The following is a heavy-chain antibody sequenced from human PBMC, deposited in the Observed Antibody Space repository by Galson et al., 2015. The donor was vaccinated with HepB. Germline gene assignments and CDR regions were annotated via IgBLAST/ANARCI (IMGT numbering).Heavy chain of an antibody. V-gene: IGHV4-59*01. CDR3: ARGSWGGGV. Sequence: SETLSLTCTVSGGSITDYYGSWIRQPPGKGLEWIGYVYYSGTTNYSPSLMNRATMSVDTSKNQFSLSLKSVTAADTAVYYCARGSWGGGVWGQGIMVTVSS. J-gene: IGHJ4*02. D-gene: IGHD3-16*01. CDR2: VYYSGTT. CDR1: GGSITDYY.